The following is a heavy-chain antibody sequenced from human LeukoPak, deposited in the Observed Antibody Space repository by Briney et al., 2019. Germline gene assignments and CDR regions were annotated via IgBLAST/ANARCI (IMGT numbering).Heavy chain of an antibody. Sequence: GASVKVSCKASGYTFTGYYMHWVRQAPGQGLEWMGWINPNSGGTNYAQKFQGRVTMTRDTSISTAYMELSRLRSDDTAVYYCARDGLVAAAGNCWFDPWGQGTLVTVSS. CDR3: ARDGLVAAAGNCWFDP. CDR1: GYTFTGYY. CDR2: INPNSGGT. J-gene: IGHJ5*02. V-gene: IGHV1-2*02. D-gene: IGHD6-13*01.